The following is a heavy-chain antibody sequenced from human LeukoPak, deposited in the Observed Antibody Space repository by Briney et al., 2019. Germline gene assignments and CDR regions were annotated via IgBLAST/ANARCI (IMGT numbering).Heavy chain of an antibody. Sequence: PGRSLRLSCAASGFTFSSYGMHWVRQAPGKGLEWVAIISYDGSDKYYVDSVKGRFTISRDNSKNTLYLQMNSLRTEDTAVYYCAKVRSARQFFEGDAFDMWGQGTMVTVSS. D-gene: IGHD3-3*01. V-gene: IGHV3-30*18. J-gene: IGHJ3*02. CDR1: GFTFSSYG. CDR3: AKVRSARQFFEGDAFDM. CDR2: ISYDGSDK.